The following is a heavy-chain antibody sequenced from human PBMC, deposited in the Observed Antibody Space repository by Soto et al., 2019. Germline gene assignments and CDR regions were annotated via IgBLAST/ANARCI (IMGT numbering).Heavy chain of an antibody. D-gene: IGHD3-10*01. CDR1: GGSIGNYC. Sequence: SETLPLTCTVSGGSIGNYCCSCIRQPPGKGLEWIGYIYYSGSTNYNPSLKSRVTISVDTSKNQFSLKLSSVTAADTAVYYCARGDMVRGAAKNKFYGMDVWGQGTTVTVSS. CDR3: ARGDMVRGAAKNKFYGMDV. V-gene: IGHV4-59*12. J-gene: IGHJ6*02. CDR2: IYYSGST.